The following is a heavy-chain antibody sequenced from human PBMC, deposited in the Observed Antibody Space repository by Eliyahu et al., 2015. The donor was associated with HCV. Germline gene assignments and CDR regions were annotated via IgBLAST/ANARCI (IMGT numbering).Heavy chain of an antibody. V-gene: IGHV3-21*01. CDR1: GFTFSTSS. J-gene: IGHJ6*02. Sequence: EVQLVESGGGLVRPGGSLRLXXAASGFTFSTSSMNWVRQAPGKGLEWVSSISSASSYIYYADSVKGRFTISRDNAKNSLFLQMNSLRAEDTAVYYCAPAYYYGMDVWGQGTTVTVSS. CDR2: ISSASSYI. CDR3: APAYYYGMDV.